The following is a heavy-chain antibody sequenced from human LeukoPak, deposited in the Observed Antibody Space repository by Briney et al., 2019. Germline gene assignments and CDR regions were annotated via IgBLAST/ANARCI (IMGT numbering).Heavy chain of an antibody. Sequence: ASVKVSCKASGYTFTGYYMHWVRQAPGQGLEWMGWIDPNSGGTNYAQKFQGRVTMTRDTSISTAYMELSRLRSDDTAVYYCARGVYSRHYIDYWGQGTLVTVSS. CDR3: ARGVYSRHYIDY. V-gene: IGHV1-2*02. D-gene: IGHD6-13*01. CDR1: GYTFTGYY. J-gene: IGHJ4*02. CDR2: IDPNSGGT.